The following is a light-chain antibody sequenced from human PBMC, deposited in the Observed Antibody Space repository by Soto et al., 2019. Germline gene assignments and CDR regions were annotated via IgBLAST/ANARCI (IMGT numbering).Light chain of an antibody. CDR2: KAS. CDR1: QTISSW. CDR3: QNYSSNSKA. J-gene: IGKJ1*01. V-gene: IGKV1-5*03. Sequence: IQMAQSRSALAGPVLDRGTSTCRANQTISSWFAWYQQKPGKAPKLLIYKASTLKSGVPSRFSGSGSGTEFTLTLSSLQPYDFATYYSQNYSSNSKAFGQGSKVDIK.